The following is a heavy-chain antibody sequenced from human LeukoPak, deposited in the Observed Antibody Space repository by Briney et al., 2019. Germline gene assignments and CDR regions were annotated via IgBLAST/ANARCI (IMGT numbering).Heavy chain of an antibody. Sequence: GGSLRLSCAASGFTFSSYGMHWVRQAPGKGLEWVAVIWYDGSNKYYADSVKGRFTISRDNSKNTLYLQMNSLRAEDTAVYYCAKARVGTYYFDYWGQGTLVTVSS. CDR2: IWYDGSNK. J-gene: IGHJ4*02. V-gene: IGHV3-33*06. D-gene: IGHD4-23*01. CDR3: AKARVGTYYFDY. CDR1: GFTFSSYG.